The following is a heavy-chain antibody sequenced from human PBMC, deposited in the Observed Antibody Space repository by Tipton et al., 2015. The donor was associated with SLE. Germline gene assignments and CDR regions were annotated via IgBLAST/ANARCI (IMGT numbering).Heavy chain of an antibody. J-gene: IGHJ3*02. CDR3: AREIFGVAAFDI. V-gene: IGHV3-66*01. CDR1: GFTFSSYA. Sequence: SLRLSCAASGFTFSSYAMSWVRQAPGKGLEWVSVIYSGGSTYYADSVKGRFTISRDNAKNSLYLQMNSLRAEDTAVYYCAREIFGVAAFDIWGQGTMVTVSS. D-gene: IGHD3-3*01. CDR2: IYSGGST.